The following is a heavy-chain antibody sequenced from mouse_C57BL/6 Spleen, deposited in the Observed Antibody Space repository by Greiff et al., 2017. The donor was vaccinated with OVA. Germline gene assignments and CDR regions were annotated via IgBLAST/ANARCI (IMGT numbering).Heavy chain of an antibody. V-gene: IGHV2-5*01. CDR1: GFSLTSYG. J-gene: IGHJ4*01. CDR2: IWSGGST. D-gene: IGHD3-3*01. CDR3: AAPRGQDYYAMDY. Sequence: VQVVESGPGLVQPSQSLSITCTVSGFSLTSYGVHWVRQSPGTGLEWLGVIWSGGSTDYNAAFMSRLSITKDNSKSQVFFKMNSLQADDTAIYYCAAPRGQDYYAMDYWGQGTSVTVSS.